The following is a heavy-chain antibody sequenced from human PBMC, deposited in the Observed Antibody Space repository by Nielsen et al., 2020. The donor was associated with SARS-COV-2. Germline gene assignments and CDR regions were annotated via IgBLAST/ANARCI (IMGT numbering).Heavy chain of an antibody. CDR2: IDHSGIT. CDR3: ARGDLVVVPSPLLGLGPIFYYFCLDV. D-gene: IGHD2-2*02. CDR1: GGSFSGYC. V-gene: IGHV4-34*01. Sequence: SETLSLTCAVYGGSFSGYCWSWIRQAPGKGLEWVGEIDHSGITNYNPSLKSRVTLSMDKSKNQFSLRLTSVSAADTAVYFCARGDLVVVPSPLLGLGPIFYYFCLDVWGKGTTVIVSS. J-gene: IGHJ6*03.